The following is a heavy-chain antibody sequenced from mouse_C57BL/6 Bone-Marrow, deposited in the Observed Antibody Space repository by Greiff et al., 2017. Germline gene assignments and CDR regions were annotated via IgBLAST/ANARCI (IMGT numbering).Heavy chain of an antibody. Sequence: VQLQQSGPELVKPGASVKISCKASGYSFTGYYMNWVKQSPEKSLEWIGEINPSTGGTTYNQKFKAKATLTVDKSSSTAYMQLKSLTSEDSAVYYCARGGVTTVVAHYFDYWGQGTTLPVSS. CDR2: INPSTGGT. CDR3: ARGGVTTVVAHYFDY. V-gene: IGHV1-42*01. CDR1: GYSFTGYY. D-gene: IGHD1-1*01. J-gene: IGHJ2*01.